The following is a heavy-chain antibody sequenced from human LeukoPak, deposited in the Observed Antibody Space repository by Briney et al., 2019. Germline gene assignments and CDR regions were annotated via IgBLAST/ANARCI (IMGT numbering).Heavy chain of an antibody. CDR3: AKVHCGGGACYPDY. J-gene: IGHJ4*02. D-gene: IGHD2-21*02. CDR1: GFIFSSYG. Sequence: GGSLRLSCAASGFIFSSYGMHWVRQAPGMGLEWVTFIQYDGSNKYYADSVKGRFTISRDNSKNTMYLQMNSLRAEDTAVYYCAKVHCGGGACYPDYWGQGTLVSASS. CDR2: IQYDGSNK. V-gene: IGHV3-30*02.